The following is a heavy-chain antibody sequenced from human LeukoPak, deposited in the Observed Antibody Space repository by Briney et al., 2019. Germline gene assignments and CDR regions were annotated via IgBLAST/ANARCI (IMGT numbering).Heavy chain of an antibody. V-gene: IGHV1-18*01. J-gene: IGHJ5*02. D-gene: IGHD1-1*01. CDR3: ARDLAVPARWFDP. Sequence: ASVKVPCKASGYTFSSFDINWVRQAPGQGPEWMGWISAYNGNTNYAQKLQGRVTMTTDTSTSTAYMELRSLRSDDTAVYYCARDLAVPARWFDPWGQGTLVTVSS. CDR1: GYTFSSFD. CDR2: ISAYNGNT.